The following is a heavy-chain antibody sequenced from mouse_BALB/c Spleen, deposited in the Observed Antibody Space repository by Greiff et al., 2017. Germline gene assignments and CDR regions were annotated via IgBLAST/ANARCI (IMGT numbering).Heavy chain of an antibody. J-gene: IGHJ4*01. CDR1: GFTFSSFG. D-gene: IGHD1-1*01. Sequence: EVMLVESGGGLVQPGGSRKLSCAASGFTFSSFGMHWVRQAPEKGLEWVAYISSGSSTIYYADTVKGRFTISRDNPKNTLFLQMTSLRSEDTAMYYCARIYYGSSYDAMDYWGQGTSVTVSS. CDR3: ARIYYGSSYDAMDY. CDR2: ISSGSSTI. V-gene: IGHV5-17*02.